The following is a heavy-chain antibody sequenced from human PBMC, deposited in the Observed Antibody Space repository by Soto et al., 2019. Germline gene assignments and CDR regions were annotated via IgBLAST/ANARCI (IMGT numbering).Heavy chain of an antibody. CDR3: ARQVGSGWSDVEYFNQ. V-gene: IGHV4-39*01. J-gene: IGHJ1*01. CDR2: IYYSGST. CDR1: GGSISSSSCY. D-gene: IGHD6-19*01. Sequence: ASETLSLTCTVSGGSISSSSCYWGWIRQPPGKGLEWIGNIYYSGSTYYNPSLNSRVTISVDTSKNQFSLKLSSVTAADTAVYFCARQVGSGWSDVEYFNQWGQGTLVTVS.